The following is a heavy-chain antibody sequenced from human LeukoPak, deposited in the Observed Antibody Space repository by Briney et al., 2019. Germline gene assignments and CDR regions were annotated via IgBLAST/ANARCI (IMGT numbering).Heavy chain of an antibody. D-gene: IGHD3-10*01. CDR1: GYSFTDCW. Sequence: GESLKISCKGSGYSFTDCWIGRVRQMPGKGLEWMGIIYPGDSDTRYSPSFHGQVIFSADKSISTAYLQWSSLKASDTAMYYCARRGFGGPQGFDYWGQGTLVTVSS. J-gene: IGHJ4*02. CDR2: IYPGDSDT. CDR3: ARRGFGGPQGFDY. V-gene: IGHV5-51*01.